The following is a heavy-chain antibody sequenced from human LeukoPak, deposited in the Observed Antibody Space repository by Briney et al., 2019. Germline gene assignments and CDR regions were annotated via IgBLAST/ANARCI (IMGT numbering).Heavy chain of an antibody. V-gene: IGHV3-23*01. CDR2: ISSSGGST. D-gene: IGHD3-10*01. J-gene: IGHJ4*02. CDR1: GFTFSSYA. CDR3: AKDLSTYGTTPLDY. Sequence: PGGSLRLSCAASGFTFSSYAMSWVRQTAGEGLEWVSSISSSGGSTYYADSVKGRFTISRDYSKNTLYLQMNSLRAEDTAVYYCAKDLSTYGTTPLDYWGQGTLVTVSS.